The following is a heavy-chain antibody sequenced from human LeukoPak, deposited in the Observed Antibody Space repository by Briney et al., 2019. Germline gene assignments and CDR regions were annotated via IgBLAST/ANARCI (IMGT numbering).Heavy chain of an antibody. V-gene: IGHV1-2*02. D-gene: IGHD2-2*01. J-gene: IGHJ4*02. Sequence: GASVKVSCKASGYTFTGYYMHWVRQAPGQGLEWMGWINPNSGGTNYAQKFQGRVTMTRDTSISTAHMELGRLRSDDTAVYYCARVSGIVVVPAAIGTGYWGQGTLVTVSS. CDR2: INPNSGGT. CDR3: ARVSGIVVVPAAIGTGY. CDR1: GYTFTGYY.